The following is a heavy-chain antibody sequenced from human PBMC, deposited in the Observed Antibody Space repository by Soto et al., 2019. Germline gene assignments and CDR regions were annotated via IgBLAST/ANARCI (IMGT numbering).Heavy chain of an antibody. Sequence: SQTLSLTCAISGDTVASQSATWDWIRQSPSGGLEWLGRTYYRSQWYKTYGDSLKGRISINADTPKNQVSLHLNSVTPEDTAVYYRSVSYKWNYFDYWGQGIPVTVSS. V-gene: IGHV6-1*01. CDR1: GDTVASQSAT. CDR2: TYYRSQWYK. D-gene: IGHD1-20*01. CDR3: SVSYKWNYFDY. J-gene: IGHJ4*02.